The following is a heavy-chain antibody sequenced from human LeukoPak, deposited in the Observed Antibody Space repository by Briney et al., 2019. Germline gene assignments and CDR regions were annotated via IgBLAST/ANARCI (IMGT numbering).Heavy chain of an antibody. CDR2: IGSSSTYI. D-gene: IGHD6-13*01. Sequence: GGSLRLSCAASGFTFSSYAMHWVRQAPGKGLEWVSSIGSSSTYIYYADSVRGRFTISRDNAKISLYLQMNSLRAEDTAVYYCARGEYGIAAAGNDYWGQGTLVTVSS. J-gene: IGHJ4*02. V-gene: IGHV3-21*01. CDR1: GFTFSSYA. CDR3: ARGEYGIAAAGNDY.